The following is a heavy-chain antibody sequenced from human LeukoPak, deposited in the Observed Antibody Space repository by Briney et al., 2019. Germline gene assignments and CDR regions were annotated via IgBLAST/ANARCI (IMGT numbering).Heavy chain of an antibody. J-gene: IGHJ4*02. V-gene: IGHV3-21*01. CDR1: AFMFSDYN. CDR3: ARVQEVGATTHFDY. Sequence: PGGSLRLSCAASAFMFSDYNMNWVRQAPGKGLEWVSSISSSGNYKYYADSVKGRFTISRDNAKNSLSLQMNSLRAEDTAVYYCARVQEVGATTHFDYWGQGNLVTVSS. D-gene: IGHD1-26*01. CDR2: ISSSGNYK.